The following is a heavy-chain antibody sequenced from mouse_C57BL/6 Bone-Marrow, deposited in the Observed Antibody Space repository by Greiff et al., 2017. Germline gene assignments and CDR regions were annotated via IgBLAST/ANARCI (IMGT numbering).Heavy chain of an antibody. J-gene: IGHJ1*03. CDR1: GYTFTSYW. Sequence: QVQLQQPGAELVKPGASVKMSCKASGYTFTSYWITWVKQRPGQGLEWIGDIYPGSGSTNDNEKFKSKATLTADTSSSTAYMQLSSLTSEDSAVYYCARPYYSNYWYFDVWGTGTTVTVSS. CDR2: IYPGSGST. V-gene: IGHV1-55*01. D-gene: IGHD2-5*01. CDR3: ARPYYSNYWYFDV.